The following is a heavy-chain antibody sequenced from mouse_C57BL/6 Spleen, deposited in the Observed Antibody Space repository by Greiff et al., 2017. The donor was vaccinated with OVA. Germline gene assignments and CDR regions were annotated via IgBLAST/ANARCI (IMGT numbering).Heavy chain of an antibody. CDR1: GFSFNTYA. Sequence: DAGGGLVQPKGSLKLSCAASGFSFNTYAMNWVRQAPGKGLEWVARIRSKSNNYATYYADSVKDRFTISRDDSESMLYLQMNNLKTEDTAMYYCVRHEIYYDYDGAMDYWGQGTSVTVSS. D-gene: IGHD2-4*01. J-gene: IGHJ4*01. V-gene: IGHV10-1*01. CDR2: IRSKSNNYAT. CDR3: VRHEIYYDYDGAMDY.